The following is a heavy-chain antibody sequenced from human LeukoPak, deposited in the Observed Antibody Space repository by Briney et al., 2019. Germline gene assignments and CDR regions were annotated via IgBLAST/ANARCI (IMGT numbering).Heavy chain of an antibody. CDR1: GFTVSSYS. CDR2: ISSSSSYI. Sequence: GGSLRLSCAASGFTVSSYSMNWVRQAPGKGLEWVSSISSSSSYIYYADSVKGRFTISRDNAKNSLYLQMNSLRAEGTAVYYCARGITMVRGVISYYFDYWGQGTLVTVSS. CDR3: ARGITMVRGVISYYFDY. V-gene: IGHV3-21*01. J-gene: IGHJ4*02. D-gene: IGHD3-10*01.